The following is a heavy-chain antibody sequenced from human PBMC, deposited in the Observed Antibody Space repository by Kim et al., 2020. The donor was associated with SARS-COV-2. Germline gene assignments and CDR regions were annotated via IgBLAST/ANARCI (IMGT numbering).Heavy chain of an antibody. CDR1: GYTFTSYY. CDR2: INPSGGST. CDR3: ASEIIYGSGSYPYSYGMDV. V-gene: IGHV1-46*01. J-gene: IGHJ6*02. D-gene: IGHD3-10*01. Sequence: ASVKVSCKASGYTFTSYYMHWVRQAPGQGLEWMGIINPSGGSTSYAQKFQGRVTMTRDTSTSTVYMELSSLRSEDTAVYYCASEIIYGSGSYPYSYGMDVWGQGTTVTVSS.